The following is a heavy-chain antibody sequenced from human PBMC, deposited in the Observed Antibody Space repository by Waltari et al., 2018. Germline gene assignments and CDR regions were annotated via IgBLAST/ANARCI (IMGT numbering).Heavy chain of an antibody. Sequence: QVQLVQSGAEVKKPGSSVTVSCKASGGTFSSHAIRWVRQAPGQGLEWMGRIIPILGIANYAQKFQGRVTITADKSTSTAYMELSSLRSEDTAVYYCARQAGPNNWFDPWGQGTLVTVSS. V-gene: IGHV1-69*09. CDR3: ARQAGPNNWFDP. J-gene: IGHJ5*02. CDR1: GGTFSSHA. CDR2: IIPILGIA. D-gene: IGHD6-13*01.